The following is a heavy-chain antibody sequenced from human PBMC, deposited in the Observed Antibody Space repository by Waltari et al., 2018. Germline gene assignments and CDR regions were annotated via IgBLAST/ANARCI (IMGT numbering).Heavy chain of an antibody. V-gene: IGHV1-69*01. Sequence: QVQLVQSGAEVKKPGSSVKVSCKASGGTFSSYAISWVRQAPGQGLEWMGGIIPILGTGNYAQKCQGRVTITADEATSTAYMELSSLISEDTAVYYCARDIVVVPAAGNGMDVWGQGTTVTVSS. CDR1: GGTFSSYA. CDR2: IIPILGTG. J-gene: IGHJ6*02. CDR3: ARDIVVVPAAGNGMDV. D-gene: IGHD2-2*01.